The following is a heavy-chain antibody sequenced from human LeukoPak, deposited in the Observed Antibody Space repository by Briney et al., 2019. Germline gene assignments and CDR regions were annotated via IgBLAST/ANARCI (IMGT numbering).Heavy chain of an antibody. J-gene: IGHJ3*01. CDR2: ISHSGST. D-gene: IGHD3-22*01. CDR1: GYTISSDYY. Sequence: PSETLSLTCTVSGYTISSDYYWGWIRQPPGKGLEWIGSISHSGSTYYNPSLKSRVTISVDTSKNQFSLKLSSVTAADAAVFYCARVGFDDYYDSSLKWGQGTMVTVSS. V-gene: IGHV4-38-2*02. CDR3: ARVGFDDYYDSSLK.